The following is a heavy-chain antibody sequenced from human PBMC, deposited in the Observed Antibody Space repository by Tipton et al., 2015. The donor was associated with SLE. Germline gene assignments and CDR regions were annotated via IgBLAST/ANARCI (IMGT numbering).Heavy chain of an antibody. CDR2: IRYNGRNK. D-gene: IGHD3-3*01. Sequence: SLRLSCAASGFTFSSYGMHWVRQAPGKGLEWVAFIRYNGRNKYYAESVKGRFTISRDNSKNTLYLQMNSLRAEDTAVYYCANSEGYYDFWSGPSYYMDVWGKGTTVTVSS. CDR1: GFTFSSYG. J-gene: IGHJ6*03. CDR3: ANSEGYYDFWSGPSYYMDV. V-gene: IGHV3-30*02.